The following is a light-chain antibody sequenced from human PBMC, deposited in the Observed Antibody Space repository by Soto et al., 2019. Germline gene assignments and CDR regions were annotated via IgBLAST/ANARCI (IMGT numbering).Light chain of an antibody. J-gene: IGKJ4*01. V-gene: IGKV3-20*01. Sequence: EIVLTQFPGALSLSPGERVTLSCRASQTVSNTYLAWYQQKSGQAPKFLIYGASNRATGIPDRFSGSGSGTAFTLTISRLEPEDFAVYYGQQYGALPPTFGGGTKVEIK. CDR2: GAS. CDR1: QTVSNTY. CDR3: QQYGALPPT.